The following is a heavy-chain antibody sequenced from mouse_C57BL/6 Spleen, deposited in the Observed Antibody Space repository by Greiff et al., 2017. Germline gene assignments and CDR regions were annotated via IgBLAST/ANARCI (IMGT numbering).Heavy chain of an antibody. V-gene: IGHV5-17*01. CDR1: GFTFSDYG. CDR2: ISSGSSTI. CDR3: ARADYGSSLAY. Sequence: EVKLMESGGGLAKPGGSLKLSCAASGFTFSDYGMHWVRQAPEKGLEWVAYISSGSSTIYYADTVKGRFTISRDNAKNTLFLQMTSLRSEDTAMYYCARADYGSSLAYWGQGTLVTVSA. J-gene: IGHJ3*01. D-gene: IGHD1-1*01.